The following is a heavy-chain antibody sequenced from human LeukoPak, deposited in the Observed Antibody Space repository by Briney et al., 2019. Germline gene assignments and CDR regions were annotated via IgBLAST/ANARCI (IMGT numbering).Heavy chain of an antibody. D-gene: IGHD3-9*01. J-gene: IGHJ4*02. V-gene: IGHV4-4*07. CDR3: ARNRYDILTGYPLGYMDV. CDR2: IYTSGST. Sequence: SETLSLTCTVSGGSISSYYWSWIRQPAGKGLEWIGRIYTSGSTNYNPSLKSRVTMSVDTSKNQFSLKLSSVTAADTAVYYCARNRYDILTGYPLGYMDVWGQGTLVTVSS. CDR1: GGSISSYY.